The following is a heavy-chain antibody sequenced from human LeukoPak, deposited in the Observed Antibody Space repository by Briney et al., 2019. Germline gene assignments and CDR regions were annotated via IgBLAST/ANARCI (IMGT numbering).Heavy chain of an antibody. Sequence: GGSLRLSCAASGFTFDTYAMTWVRQAPGKGLEWASSISSGGTYIYYAESVRGRSTISRDNTKNFLYLQLSTLRVEDTAVHYCARDRPTGRSRGVVVQWGQGTLVTVSS. CDR3: ARDRPTGRSRGVVVQ. J-gene: IGHJ4*02. D-gene: IGHD2-15*01. V-gene: IGHV3-21*01. CDR2: ISSGGTYI. CDR1: GFTFDTYA.